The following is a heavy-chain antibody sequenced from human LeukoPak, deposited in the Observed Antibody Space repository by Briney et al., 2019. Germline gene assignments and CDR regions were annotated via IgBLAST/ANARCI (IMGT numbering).Heavy chain of an antibody. Sequence: GASVKVSCKASGYTFTSYAMHWVRQAPGQRLEWMGWINAGNGNTKYSQKFQGRVTITRDTSASTAYMELSSLRSEDTAVYYCARADPDYGDYSPLDYWGQGTLVTVSS. CDR1: GYTFTSYA. J-gene: IGHJ4*02. D-gene: IGHD4-17*01. V-gene: IGHV1-3*01. CDR3: ARADPDYGDYSPLDY. CDR2: INAGNGNT.